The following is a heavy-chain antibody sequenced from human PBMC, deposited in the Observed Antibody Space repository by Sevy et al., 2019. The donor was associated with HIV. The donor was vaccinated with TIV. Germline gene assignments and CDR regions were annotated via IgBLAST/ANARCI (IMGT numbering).Heavy chain of an antibody. CDR3: ARDSTNNWFDP. V-gene: IGHV3-53*01. J-gene: IGHJ5*02. CDR2: IYSGGRT. CDR1: GFTVSSNY. Sequence: GGSLRLSCAASGFTVSSNYMSWVRQAPGKGLEWVSVIYSGGRTYYADSVKGRFTISRDNSKNTLYLQMNSLRAEDTAVYYCARDSTNNWFDPWGQGTLVTVSS.